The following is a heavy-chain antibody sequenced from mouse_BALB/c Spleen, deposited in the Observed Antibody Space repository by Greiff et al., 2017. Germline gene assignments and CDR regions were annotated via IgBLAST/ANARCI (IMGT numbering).Heavy chain of an antibody. J-gene: IGHJ3*01. CDR2: ISYSGST. Sequence: EVQLVESGPGLVKPSQSLSLTCTVTGYSITSDYAWYWIRQFPGNKLEWMGYISYSGSTSYNPSLKSRISITRDTSKNQFFLQLNSVTTEDTATYYCAREGEVRQFAYWGQGTLVTVSA. D-gene: IGHD2-14*01. CDR3: AREGEVRQFAY. CDR1: GYSITSDYA. V-gene: IGHV3-2*02.